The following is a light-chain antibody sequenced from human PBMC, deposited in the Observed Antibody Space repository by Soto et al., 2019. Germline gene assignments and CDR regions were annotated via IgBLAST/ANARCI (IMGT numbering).Light chain of an antibody. CDR2: EVS. Sequence: QSLLTQPASVSGSPGQSITISCTGTSGDVGHYNFVSWYQQHPGKAPKLIIYEVSHRPSGVSNRFSASKSDNTASLIISGLQAEDEAYYYCSSFTTTTSLMFGGGTKVTVL. V-gene: IGLV2-14*01. J-gene: IGLJ3*02. CDR3: SSFTTTTSLM. CDR1: SGDVGHYNF.